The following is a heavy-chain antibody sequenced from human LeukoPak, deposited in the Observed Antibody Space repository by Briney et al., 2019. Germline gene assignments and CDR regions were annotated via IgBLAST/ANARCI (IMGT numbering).Heavy chain of an antibody. CDR3: AELGITMIGGV. V-gene: IGHV3-21*01. CDR2: ISTSSSYI. CDR1: GFTFNRYN. D-gene: IGHD3-10*02. J-gene: IGHJ6*04. Sequence: GGSLRLSCAASGFTFNRYNMNWVRRAPGKGLEWVSSISTSSSYIYYADSVKGRFTISRDNAKNSLYLQMNSLRAEDTAVYYYAELGITMIGGVWGKGTTVTISS.